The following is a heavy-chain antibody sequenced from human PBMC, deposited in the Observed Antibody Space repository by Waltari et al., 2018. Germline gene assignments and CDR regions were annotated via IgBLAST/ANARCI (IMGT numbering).Heavy chain of an antibody. CDR3: ASYSSSFFPLDAFQI. CDR2: VNPDTGGT. V-gene: IGHV1-2*02. CDR1: GYTFTAYY. Sequence: QVQLVQSGAEVKRPGASVKVSCKTSGYTFTAYYLHWVRQAPGEGLEWMVWVNPDTGGTYCAQKFQDRVTMTRDTSTSTAYMDLNRLTSDDTAVYFCASYSSSFFPLDAFQIWGQGTMVTVSS. D-gene: IGHD2-2*01. J-gene: IGHJ3*02.